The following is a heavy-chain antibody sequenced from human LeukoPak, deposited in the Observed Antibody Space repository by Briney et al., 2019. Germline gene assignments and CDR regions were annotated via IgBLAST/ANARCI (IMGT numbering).Heavy chain of an antibody. V-gene: IGHV4-59*08. D-gene: IGHD2-15*01. CDR2: IYYSGST. J-gene: IGHJ4*02. CDR1: GGSISSYY. Sequence: SETLSLTCTVSGGSISSYYWSWIRQPPGKGLEWIGYIYYSGSTNYNPSLKSRVTISVDMSKNQFSLKLSSVTAADTAVYYCASRGPRGLVVVVGPFDYWGQGTLVTVSS. CDR3: ASRGPRGLVVVVGPFDY.